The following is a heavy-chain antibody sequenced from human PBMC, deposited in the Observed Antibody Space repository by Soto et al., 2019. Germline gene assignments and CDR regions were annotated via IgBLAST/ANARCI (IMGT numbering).Heavy chain of an antibody. J-gene: IGHJ5*02. D-gene: IGHD3-22*01. CDR3: ARVTYYYDSSGYYWFDP. V-gene: IGHV4-31*03. CDR2: IYYSGST. Sequence: SETLSLTCTVSGGSISSGGYYWSWIRQHPGKGLERIGYIYYSGSTYYNPSLKSRVTISVDTSKNQFSLKLSSVTAADTAVYYCARVTYYYDSSGYYWFDPWGQGTLVTVSS. CDR1: GGSISSGGYY.